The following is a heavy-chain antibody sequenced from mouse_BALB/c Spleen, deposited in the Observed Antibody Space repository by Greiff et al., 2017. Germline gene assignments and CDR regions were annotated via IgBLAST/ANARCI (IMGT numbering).Heavy chain of an antibody. CDR1: GYAFTNYL. J-gene: IGHJ1*01. Sequence: VQLQQSGAELVRPGTSVKVSCKASGYAFTNYLIEWVKQRPGQGLEWIGVINPGSGGTNYNEKFKGKATLTADKSSSTAYMQLSSLTSDDSAVYFCARAYYRPYWYFDVWGAGTTVTVSS. V-gene: IGHV1-54*01. CDR2: INPGSGGT. CDR3: ARAYYRPYWYFDV. D-gene: IGHD2-14*01.